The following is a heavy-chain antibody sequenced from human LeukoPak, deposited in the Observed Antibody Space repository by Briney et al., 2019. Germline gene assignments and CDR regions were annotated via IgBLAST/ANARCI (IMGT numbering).Heavy chain of an antibody. D-gene: IGHD2-21*02. J-gene: IGHJ2*01. Sequence: GASVKVSCKASGYTFTSYGISWVRQAPGQGLEWMGWISTYNSNTNFAQKLQGRVTMTTDTSTSTAYMELRSLRSDDTAVYYCARDQFPYCGGDCSTDLWGRGTLVTVSS. CDR2: ISTYNSNT. CDR1: GYTFTSYG. V-gene: IGHV1-18*01. CDR3: ARDQFPYCGGDCSTDL.